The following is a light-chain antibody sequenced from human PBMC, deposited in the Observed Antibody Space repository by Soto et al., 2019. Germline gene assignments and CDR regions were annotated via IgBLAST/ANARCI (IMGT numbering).Light chain of an antibody. CDR2: EVS. V-gene: IGLV2-14*01. CDR1: SSDVGGYHY. CDR3: SSYTSSSTL. J-gene: IGLJ2*01. Sequence: QSVLTQPASVSGSPGQSITISCTGTSSDVGGYHYVSWYQQHPGKAPKLMIYEVSNRPSGVSNRFSGSKSGNAASLTISGLQAEDEADYYCSSYTSSSTLFGGGTKLTVL.